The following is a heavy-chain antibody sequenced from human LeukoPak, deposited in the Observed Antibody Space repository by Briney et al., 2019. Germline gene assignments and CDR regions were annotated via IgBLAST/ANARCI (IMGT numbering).Heavy chain of an antibody. Sequence: SETLSLTCAVYGGSFSGYYWSCIRQPPGKGLEWIGEINHSGSTNYNPSLKSRVTISVDTSKNQFSLKLSSVTAADTAVYYCARGPPGVVLWSSSWYGHSTDTDYWGQGTLVTVSS. CDR2: INHSGST. CDR1: GGSFSGYY. J-gene: IGHJ4*02. CDR3: ARGPPGVVLWSSSWYGHSTDTDY. V-gene: IGHV4-34*01. D-gene: IGHD6-13*01.